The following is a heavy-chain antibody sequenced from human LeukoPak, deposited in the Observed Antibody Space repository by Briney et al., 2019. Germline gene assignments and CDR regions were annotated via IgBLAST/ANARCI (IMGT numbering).Heavy chain of an antibody. D-gene: IGHD3-22*01. J-gene: IGHJ6*02. CDR3: AKLWGYDSSGYYYDPYGMDV. Sequence: GGSLRLSCAASGFTFSSYAMSWVRPAPGKGLEWVSAISGSGGSTYYADAVKGRFTISRDNSKNTLYLQMNSLRAEETAVYYCAKLWGYDSSGYYYDPYGMDVWGQGTTVTVSS. CDR1: GFTFSSYA. V-gene: IGHV3-23*01. CDR2: ISGSGGST.